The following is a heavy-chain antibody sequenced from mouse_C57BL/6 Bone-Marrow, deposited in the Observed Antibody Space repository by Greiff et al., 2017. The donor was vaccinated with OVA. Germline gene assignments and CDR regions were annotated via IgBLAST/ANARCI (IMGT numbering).Heavy chain of an antibody. CDR3: TLDDGYYDAMDY. V-gene: IGHV14-4*01. Sequence: EVQLQQSGAELVRPGASVKLSCTASGFNIKDDYMHWVKQRPEQGLEWIGWIDPENGDTEYASKFQGKATITADTSSNTAYLQLSSLTSEDTAVYYCTLDDGYYDAMDYWGQGTSGTVSS. CDR1: GFNIKDDY. J-gene: IGHJ4*01. D-gene: IGHD2-3*01. CDR2: IDPENGDT.